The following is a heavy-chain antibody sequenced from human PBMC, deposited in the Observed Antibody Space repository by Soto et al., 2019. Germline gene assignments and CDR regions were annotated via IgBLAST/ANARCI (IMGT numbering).Heavy chain of an antibody. V-gene: IGHV1-18*04. CDR3: AREGDTAMADFDY. J-gene: IGHJ4*02. Sequence: ASVKVSCKTSDYTFTRYGILRVRQAPGQGLEWMGWISAYNGNTNYAQKLQGRVIMTTDTSTSTAYMELRSLRSDDTAVYYCAREGDTAMADFDYWGQGTLVTVSS. CDR1: DYTFTRYG. D-gene: IGHD5-18*01. CDR2: ISAYNGNT.